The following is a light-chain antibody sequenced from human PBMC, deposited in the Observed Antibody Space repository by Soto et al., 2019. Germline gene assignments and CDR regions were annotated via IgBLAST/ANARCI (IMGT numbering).Light chain of an antibody. V-gene: IGLV2-14*01. Sequence: QSALTQPASVSGSAGQSITISCTGSSSDVGAYKYVSWYQQYPGKAPKLIIYEVGHRPSGVSNRFSGSKSGNTASLTISGLQADDEADYYCSSYAHSSIYVFGTGTKVTVL. CDR1: SSDVGAYKY. J-gene: IGLJ1*01. CDR3: SSYAHSSIYV. CDR2: EVG.